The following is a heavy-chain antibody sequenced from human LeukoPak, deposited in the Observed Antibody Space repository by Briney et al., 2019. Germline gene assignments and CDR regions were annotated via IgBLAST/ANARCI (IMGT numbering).Heavy chain of an antibody. Sequence: SETLSLTCTVSGVSISSGDYYWSWIRQPPGKGLEWLGYIYYIGSTYYNPSLKSRVTISIDTSKNQFSLKLNSVTAADTAVYFCARWYWYMDVWGKGTTVTVSS. CDR2: IYYIGST. V-gene: IGHV4-30-4*01. J-gene: IGHJ6*03. CDR1: GVSISSGDYY. D-gene: IGHD1-14*01. CDR3: ARWYWYMDV.